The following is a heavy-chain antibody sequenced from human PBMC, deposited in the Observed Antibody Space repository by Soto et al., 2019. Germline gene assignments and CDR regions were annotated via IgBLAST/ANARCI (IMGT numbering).Heavy chain of an antibody. Sequence: ASVKVSCKASGYTFTGYYMHWVRQAPGQGLEWMGWINPNSGGTNYAQKFQGRVTMTRDTSISTAYMELSRLRSDDTAVYYCARAPNPYSSSSGWFDPWGQGTLVTDS. CDR1: GYTFTGYY. D-gene: IGHD6-6*01. V-gene: IGHV1-2*02. CDR3: ARAPNPYSSSSGWFDP. J-gene: IGHJ5*02. CDR2: INPNSGGT.